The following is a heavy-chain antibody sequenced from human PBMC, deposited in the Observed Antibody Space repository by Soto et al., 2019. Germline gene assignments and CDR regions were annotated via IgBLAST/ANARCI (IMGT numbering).Heavy chain of an antibody. CDR1: GFTFSSYS. CDR3: ARDTYDYGSGSYSP. V-gene: IGHV3-21*01. J-gene: IGHJ5*02. D-gene: IGHD3-10*01. CDR2: ISSSSSYI. Sequence: EVQLVESGGGLVKPGGSLRLSCAASGFTFSSYSMNWVRQAPGKGLEWVSSISSSSSYIYYADSVKGRFTISRDNAKNALYLQMNSLRAEDTAVYYCARDTYDYGSGSYSPWGQGTLVTVSS.